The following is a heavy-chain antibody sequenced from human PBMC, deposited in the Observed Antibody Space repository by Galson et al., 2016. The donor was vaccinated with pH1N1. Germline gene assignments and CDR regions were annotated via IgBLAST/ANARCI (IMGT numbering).Heavy chain of an antibody. CDR1: EFIVSNNY. D-gene: IGHD3-3*01. J-gene: IGHJ4*02. Sequence: SLRLSCAVSEFIVSNNYMTWVRQAPGKGLEFVSFIDPDGTTYFADSVTGRFTVSRDNSKNTLSLQMNHLSADDTAVYYCSRGRRMTPFEVVTSDYWGQGTLVTVSS. CDR3: SRGRRMTPFEVVTSDY. V-gene: IGHV3-53*01. CDR2: IDPDGTT.